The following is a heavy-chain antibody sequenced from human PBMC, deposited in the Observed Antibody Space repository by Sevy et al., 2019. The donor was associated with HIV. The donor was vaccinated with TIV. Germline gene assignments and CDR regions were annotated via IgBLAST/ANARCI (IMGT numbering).Heavy chain of an antibody. D-gene: IGHD1-1*01. CDR1: GFTFSSDA. J-gene: IGHJ4*02. V-gene: IGHV3-30*04. Sequence: GSLRLSCAASGFTFSSDAMHWLRQAPGKGLGWVAVTSHDERTKFYADSVKGRFTISRDNSKNMVYLQMDSLRPEDTSIYYCARDPGNSGNYWGQGTLVTVSS. CDR3: ARDPGNSGNY. CDR2: TSHDERTK.